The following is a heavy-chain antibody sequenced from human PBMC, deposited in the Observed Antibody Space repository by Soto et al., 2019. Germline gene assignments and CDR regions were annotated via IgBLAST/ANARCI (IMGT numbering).Heavy chain of an antibody. V-gene: IGHV5-51*01. J-gene: IGHJ6*02. CDR2: IYPGDSDT. CDR3: VNRLVGMDV. Sequence: XESLKVSWQCSGNSFTSYWSGLVRQMPGKGLEWMGIIYPGDSDTRYSPSFQGQVTISADKSISTAYLQWSSLKASDTAMYYCVNRLVGMDVWGQGTTVTVSS. CDR1: GNSFTSYW. D-gene: IGHD6-19*01.